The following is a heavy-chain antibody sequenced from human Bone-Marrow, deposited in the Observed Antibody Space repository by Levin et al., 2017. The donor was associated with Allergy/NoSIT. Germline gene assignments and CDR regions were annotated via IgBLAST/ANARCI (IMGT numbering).Heavy chain of an antibody. V-gene: IGHV4-39*07. CDR1: DNSMNSDDYF. J-gene: IGHJ4*02. CDR3: ARVVRIVGARPESYYFDI. CDR2: IYSRADF. D-gene: IGHD1-26*01. Sequence: RSQTLSLTCSVSDNSMNSDDYFWGWIRQAPGKGLEWIGSIYSRADFYYNPSLRSRVTMSVDRSKKEFSLKVKSVTAAETAVYYCARVVRIVGARPESYYFDIWGQGIPVTVAS.